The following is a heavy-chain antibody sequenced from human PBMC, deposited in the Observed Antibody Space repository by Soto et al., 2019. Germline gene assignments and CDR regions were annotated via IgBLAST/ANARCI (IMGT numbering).Heavy chain of an antibody. CDR1: GYTFTGYY. V-gene: IGHV1-2*04. D-gene: IGHD5-12*01. CDR3: ARARGMATITDYFDY. Sequence: GASVKVSCQASGYTFTGYYMHLVRQAPGQGLEWMGWINPNSGGTNYAQKFQGWVTMTRDTSISTAYMELSRLRSDDTAVYYCARARGMATITDYFDYWGQGTLVTVSS. J-gene: IGHJ4*02. CDR2: INPNSGGT.